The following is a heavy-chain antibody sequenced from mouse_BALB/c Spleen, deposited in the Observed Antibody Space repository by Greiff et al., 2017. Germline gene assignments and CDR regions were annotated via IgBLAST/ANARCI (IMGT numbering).Heavy chain of an antibody. CDR3: ARGGYYGNYEYAMDY. Sequence: DVKLVESGGGLVQPGGSRKLSCAASGFTFSSFGMHWVRQAPEKGLEWVAYISSGSSTIYYADTVKGRFTISRDNPKNTLFLQMTSLRSEDTAMYYCARGGYYGNYEYAMDYWGQGTSVTVSS. CDR1: GFTFSSFG. J-gene: IGHJ4*01. D-gene: IGHD2-1*01. V-gene: IGHV5-17*02. CDR2: ISSGSSTI.